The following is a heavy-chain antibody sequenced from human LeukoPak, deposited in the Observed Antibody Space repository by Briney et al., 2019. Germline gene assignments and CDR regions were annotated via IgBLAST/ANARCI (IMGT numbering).Heavy chain of an antibody. CDR2: IIPIFGTA. V-gene: IGHV1-69*05. D-gene: IGHD6-13*01. CDR3: ASRVPRYSSSWAYYFAY. J-gene: IGHJ4*02. CDR1: GGTVSSYA. Sequence: SGNVSCNAAGGTVSSYAISWGRQAPGQGLEWMGGIIPIFGTANYAQKFQCRVTITTDESTSTAYMALSSLRSEDTAVYYCASRVPRYSSSWAYYFAYSGQGNLVTASS.